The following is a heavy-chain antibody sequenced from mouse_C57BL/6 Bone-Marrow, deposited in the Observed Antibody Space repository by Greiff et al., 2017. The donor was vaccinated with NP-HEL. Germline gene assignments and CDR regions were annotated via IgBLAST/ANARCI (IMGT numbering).Heavy chain of an antibody. CDR1: GYAFTNYL. D-gene: IGHD2-4*01. CDR3: ARRLRQYYYAMDY. CDR2: INPGSGGT. V-gene: IGHV1-54*01. Sequence: QVQLQQPGAELVRPGTSVKVSCKASGYAFTNYLIEWVKQRPGQGLEWIGVINPGSGGTHYNEKFKGKATMTADKSSSTAYMQLSSLTSEDSADYCCARRLRQYYYAMDYWGQGTSVTVSS. J-gene: IGHJ4*01.